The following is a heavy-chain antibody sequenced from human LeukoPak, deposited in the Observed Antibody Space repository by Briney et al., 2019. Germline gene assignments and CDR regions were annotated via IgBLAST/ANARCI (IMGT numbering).Heavy chain of an antibody. CDR3: AKDAPGAGGYDI. CDR1: GFTFSSYA. Sequence: GGSLRLSCAASGFTFSSYAMSWVRQAPGKGLEWVSAISGSGYNTYYADPVKGRFTISRDNSKNTLYLQMNSLRAEDTAVYYCAKDAPGAGGYDIWGQGTMVTVSS. J-gene: IGHJ3*02. D-gene: IGHD2-8*02. V-gene: IGHV3-23*01. CDR2: ISGSGYNT.